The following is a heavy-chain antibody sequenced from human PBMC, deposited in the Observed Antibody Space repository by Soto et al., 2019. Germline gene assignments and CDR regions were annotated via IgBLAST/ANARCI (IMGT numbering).Heavy chain of an antibody. D-gene: IGHD2-15*01. CDR1: GFTFSSYA. CDR3: AKVAVAASYYYYYMDV. V-gene: IGHV3-23*01. Sequence: EVQLLESGGGLVQPGGSLRLSCAASGFTFSSYAMSWVRQAPGKGLEWVSAISGSGGSTYYADSVKGRFTISRDNSKNTLYLQMNSLRAEDTAVYYCAKVAVAASYYYYYMDVWGKGTTVTVSS. J-gene: IGHJ6*03. CDR2: ISGSGGST.